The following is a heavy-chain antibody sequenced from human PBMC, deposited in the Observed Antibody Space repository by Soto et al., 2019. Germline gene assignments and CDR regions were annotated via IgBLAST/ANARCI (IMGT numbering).Heavy chain of an antibody. Sequence: LSLTCTVSGGSISSYYWSWIRQPPGKGLEWIGYIYYSGSTNYNPSLKSRVTISVDTSKNQFSLKLSSVTAADTAVYYCARVTGGWLQLGFDYWGQGTLVTVSS. V-gene: IGHV4-59*01. CDR3: ARVTGGWLQLGFDY. CDR1: GGSISSYY. D-gene: IGHD5-12*01. CDR2: IYYSGST. J-gene: IGHJ4*02.